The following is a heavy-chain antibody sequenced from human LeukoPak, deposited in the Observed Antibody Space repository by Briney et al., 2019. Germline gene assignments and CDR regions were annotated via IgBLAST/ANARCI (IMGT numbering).Heavy chain of an antibody. CDR1: GFTFSDYW. Sequence: GGSLRLSCAATGFTFSDYWMHWVRQVPGEGLVWVSRIKGDGSETNYADSVKGRFTISRDNAKNTLFLQMNSLRVEDTAVYYCVRGQIGVSVIVHWGQGTLVTVSS. D-gene: IGHD3-22*01. J-gene: IGHJ5*02. V-gene: IGHV3-74*01. CDR3: VRGQIGVSVIVH. CDR2: IKGDGSET.